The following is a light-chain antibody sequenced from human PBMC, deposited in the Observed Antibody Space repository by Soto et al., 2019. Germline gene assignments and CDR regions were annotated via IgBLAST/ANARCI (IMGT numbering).Light chain of an antibody. Sequence: SVLTQPASVSGSPGQTITISCAGTKFDIGRYNYVSWYRQHPGEAPKLIIFEVNNRPSGVPGRFSGSKSGTSASLAISGLQSEDEADYYCSAWDNSLSGYVFGPGTKLTVL. CDR2: EVN. V-gene: IGLV2-14*01. J-gene: IGLJ1*01. CDR3: SAWDNSLSGYV. CDR1: KFDIGRYNY.